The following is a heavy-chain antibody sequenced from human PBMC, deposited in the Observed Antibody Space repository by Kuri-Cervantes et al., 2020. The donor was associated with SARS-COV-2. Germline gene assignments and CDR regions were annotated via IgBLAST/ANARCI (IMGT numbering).Heavy chain of an antibody. J-gene: IGHJ1*01. CDR2: INPDGSYT. V-gene: IGHV3-74*01. Sequence: GGSLRLSCAASGFTFSGHWIHWVRQAPGKGLVWVSRINPDGSYTNNADSVKGRFTISRDNAKNSLYLQMNSLRAEDTAVYYCASTVFTVTTTEYFQHWGQGTLVTVSS. CDR3: ASTVFTVTTTEYFQH. CDR1: GFTFSGHW. D-gene: IGHD4-17*01.